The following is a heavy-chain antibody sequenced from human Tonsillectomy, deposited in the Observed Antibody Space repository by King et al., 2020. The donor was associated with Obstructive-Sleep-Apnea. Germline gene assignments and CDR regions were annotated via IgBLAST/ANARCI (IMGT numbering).Heavy chain of an antibody. CDR3: ARGGLRYFDWLLSKFDP. CDR1: GGSISSSSYY. D-gene: IGHD3-9*01. CDR2: IYYSGST. Sequence: QLQESGPGLVKPSETLSLTCTVSGGSISSSSYYWGWIRQPPGMGLEWIGSIYYSGSTYYNPSLKSRVTISVDTSKNQFSLKLSSVTAADTAVYYCARGGLRYFDWLLSKFDPWGQGTLVTVSS. V-gene: IGHV4-39*07. J-gene: IGHJ5*02.